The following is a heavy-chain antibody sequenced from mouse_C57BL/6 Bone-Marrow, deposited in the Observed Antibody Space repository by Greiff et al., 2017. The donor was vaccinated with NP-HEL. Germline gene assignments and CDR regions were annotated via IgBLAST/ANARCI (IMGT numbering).Heavy chain of an antibody. D-gene: IGHD1-1*02. CDR3: ARSRRGSYEAMDY. CDR1: GYSITSDY. J-gene: IGHJ4*01. CDR2: ISYSGST. V-gene: IGHV3-8*01. Sequence: EVKLMESGPGLAKPSQTLSLTCSVTGYSITSDYWNWIRKFPGNKLEYMGYISYSGSTYYNPSLKSRISITRDTSKNQYYLQLNSVTTEDTATYYCARSRRGSYEAMDYWGQGTSVTVSS.